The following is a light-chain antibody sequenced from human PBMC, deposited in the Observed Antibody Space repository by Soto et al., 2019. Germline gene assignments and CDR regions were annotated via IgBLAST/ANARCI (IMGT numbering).Light chain of an antibody. CDR2: GAS. V-gene: IGKV3-15*01. Sequence: EIVMTQSPATLSVSPGERATRSCRASQSVSSNLAWYQQKPGQAPRLLIYGASTRATGIPARFSGSGSGTEFTLTISSLQSEDFAVYYCQQYNNWLYTFGQGTKLDI. J-gene: IGKJ2*01. CDR3: QQYNNWLYT. CDR1: QSVSSN.